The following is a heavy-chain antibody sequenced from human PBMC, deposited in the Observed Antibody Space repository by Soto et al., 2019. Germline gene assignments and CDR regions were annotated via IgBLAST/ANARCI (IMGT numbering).Heavy chain of an antibody. CDR2: MHYNGYT. CDR3: AREPPGGNSWDV. D-gene: IGHD5-18*01. J-gene: IGHJ6*02. CDR1: SDSISNYY. V-gene: IGHV4-59*12. Sequence: PSETLSLTCTVSSDSISNYYCSWFRQPPGKGLEWIGYMHYNGYTSYNPSLRSRVTISVDTSKNQFSLKLTSVHVAATAFYSCAREPPGGNSWDVGGQGPRVTVSS.